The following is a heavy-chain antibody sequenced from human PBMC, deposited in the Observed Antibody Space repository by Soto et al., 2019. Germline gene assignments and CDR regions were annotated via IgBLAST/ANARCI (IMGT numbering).Heavy chain of an antibody. CDR3: AIDADTLGSRGNDALDI. V-gene: IGHV1-3*01. D-gene: IGHD5-18*01. J-gene: IGHJ3*02. CDR2: INVGSGNT. Sequence: GGAVKVSCKAAGYTFSAYTMNWVRQAPGQSLEWMGWINVGSGNTRYSQNFQGRVSITRDTSASTVYMELTGLKSEDTAMYYCAIDADTLGSRGNDALDISGPGARVTVS. CDR1: GYTFSAYT.